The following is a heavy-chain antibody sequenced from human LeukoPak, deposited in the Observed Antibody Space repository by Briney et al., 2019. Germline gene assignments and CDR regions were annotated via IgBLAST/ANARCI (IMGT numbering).Heavy chain of an antibody. Sequence: GGSLRLSCAASGFTFSSYAMHLVRQAPGKGLEWVAVISYDGSNKYYADSVKGRFTISRDNSKNTLYLQMNSLRAEDTAVYYCAKLKSSGRYNWFDPWGQGTLVTVSS. CDR3: AKLKSSGRYNWFDP. D-gene: IGHD6-25*01. V-gene: IGHV3-30-3*01. CDR1: GFTFSSYA. J-gene: IGHJ5*02. CDR2: ISYDGSNK.